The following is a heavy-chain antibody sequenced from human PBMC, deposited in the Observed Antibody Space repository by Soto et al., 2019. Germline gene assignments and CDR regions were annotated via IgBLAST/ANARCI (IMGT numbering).Heavy chain of an antibody. CDR3: ALNYYGRDV. CDR2: SRHQAHGYTT. V-gene: IGHV3-72*01. Sequence: GGSLRLSCAASGFRFSDFYMDWVRQAPGKGLEWVGRSRHQAHGYTTDYAASVKGRFTISRDDSQNSLFLQMNSLKIEDTAVYYCALNYYGRDVLGQGTTVTVSS. CDR1: GFRFSDFY. J-gene: IGHJ6*02.